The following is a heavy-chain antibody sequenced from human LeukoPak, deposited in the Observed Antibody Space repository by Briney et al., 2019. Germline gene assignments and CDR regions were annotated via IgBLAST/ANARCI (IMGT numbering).Heavy chain of an antibody. CDR1: GFTFSSYA. D-gene: IGHD3-22*01. J-gene: IGHJ4*02. CDR3: AKEHYYDSSGYSQTFDY. CDR2: ISGSGGST. Sequence: TGGSLRLSCAASGFTFSSYAMSWVRQAPGKGLEWVSAISGSGGSTYYADSVKGRFTISRDNSKNTLYLQMNSLRAEDTAVYYCAKEHYYDSSGYSQTFDYWGQGTLVTVSS. V-gene: IGHV3-23*01.